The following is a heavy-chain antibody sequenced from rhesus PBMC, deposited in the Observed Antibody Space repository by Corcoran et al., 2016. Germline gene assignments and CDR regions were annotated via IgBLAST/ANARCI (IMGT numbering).Heavy chain of an antibody. Sequence: QVQLQESGTGLVKPSETLSLTCVVSGGSISSNYWNWIRPPPGKGLEWIGRIYGGSGSTSYNPSLTTRVTISTDTSKNQFSLKLSSVTAADTAMYYCASAYGLDSWGQGVVVTVSS. CDR1: GGSISSNY. J-gene: IGHJ6*01. V-gene: IGHV4-147*01. CDR2: IYGGSGST. CDR3: ASAYGLDS.